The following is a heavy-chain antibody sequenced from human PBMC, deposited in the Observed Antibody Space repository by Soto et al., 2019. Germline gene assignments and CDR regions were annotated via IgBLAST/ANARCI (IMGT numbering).Heavy chain of an antibody. CDR3: ASAAMAPGAWWFDP. V-gene: IGHV4-4*02. D-gene: IGHD5-18*01. Sequence: PSETLSLTCAVSSGSISSSNLWSWVRQPPGKGLEWIGEIYHSGSTNYNPSLKSRVTISVDKSKNQFSLKLSSVTAADTAVYYCASAAMAPGAWWFDPWGQGTLVTVSS. CDR1: SGSISSSNL. J-gene: IGHJ5*02. CDR2: IYHSGST.